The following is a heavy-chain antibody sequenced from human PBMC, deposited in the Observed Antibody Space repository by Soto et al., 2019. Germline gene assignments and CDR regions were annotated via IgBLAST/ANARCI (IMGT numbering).Heavy chain of an antibody. V-gene: IGHV3-23*01. CDR2: ISATGGST. D-gene: IGHD3-3*01. CDR3: ARANNYDFWSGYYWYFDL. CDR1: GFTFSSHA. J-gene: IGHJ2*01. Sequence: GGSLRLSCAVSGFTFSSHAMTWVRQAPGKWLEWVSAISATGGSTFYADSVKGRFTISRDDSKSTLSLQMNSLRAEDTAVYYCARANNYDFWSGYYWYFDLWGRGXLVTVYS.